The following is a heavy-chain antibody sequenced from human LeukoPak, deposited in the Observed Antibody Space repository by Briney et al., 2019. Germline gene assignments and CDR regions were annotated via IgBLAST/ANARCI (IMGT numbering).Heavy chain of an antibody. J-gene: IGHJ4*02. CDR3: ARDPGYSSSWYYFDY. Sequence: PSETLSLTCTVSGGSFSSGSYYWSWIRQPAGKGLEWIGRIYTSGSTNYNPSLKSRVTISVDTSKNQFSLKLSSVTAADTAVYYCARDPGYSSSWYYFDYWGQGTLVTVSS. D-gene: IGHD6-13*01. CDR1: GGSFSSGSYY. V-gene: IGHV4-61*02. CDR2: IYTSGST.